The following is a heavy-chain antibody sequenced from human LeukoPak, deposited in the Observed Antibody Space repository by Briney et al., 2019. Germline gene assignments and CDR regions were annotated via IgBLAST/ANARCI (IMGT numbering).Heavy chain of an antibody. D-gene: IGHD3-10*01. J-gene: IGHJ4*02. CDR1: GFTFSSYW. CDR2: INTDGSST. CDR3: AKSVYHSGNY. Sequence: PGGSLRLSCAASGFTFSSYWMHWVRQAPGKGLVWVSRINTDGSSTSYADSVKGRFTISRDNSKNTVSLQMNSLRAEDTAVYYCAKSVYHSGNYWGQGTLVTVSS. V-gene: IGHV3-74*01.